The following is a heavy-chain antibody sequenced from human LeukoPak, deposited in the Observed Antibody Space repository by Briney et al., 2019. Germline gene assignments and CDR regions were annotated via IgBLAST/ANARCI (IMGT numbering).Heavy chain of an antibody. D-gene: IGHD7-27*01. CDR2: IYYSGST. CDR1: GDSITSGGYY. J-gene: IGHJ4*02. V-gene: IGHV4-31*03. Sequence: SQTVSLTCTVSGDSITSGGYYWSWIRQHPGKGLEWIGYIYYSGSTYYNPSLKSRVTISVDTSKNQFSLKLSSVTAADTAVYYCARLTERMRGFDYWGQGTVVTVSS. CDR3: ARLTERMRGFDY.